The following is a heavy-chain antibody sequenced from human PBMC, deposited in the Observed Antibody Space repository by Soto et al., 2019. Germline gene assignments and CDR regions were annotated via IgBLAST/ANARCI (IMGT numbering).Heavy chain of an antibody. D-gene: IGHD5-12*01. Sequence: QVQLQESGPGLVKPSETLSLTCTVSGGSISYSYWSWIRQSPGEGLEWIGYIHNNGESNYNPSLKSRVTMSLHTSKNQVSLHLTSVTAAYTAVYYCARQPPATAAFDIWGQGTMVTVSS. CDR1: GGSISYSY. CDR3: ARQPPATAAFDI. J-gene: IGHJ3*02. CDR2: IHNNGES. V-gene: IGHV4-59*08.